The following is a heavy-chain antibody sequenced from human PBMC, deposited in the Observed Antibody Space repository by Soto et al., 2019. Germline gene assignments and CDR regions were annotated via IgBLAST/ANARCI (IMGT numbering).Heavy chain of an antibody. CDR3: TKSRRGILMVYGFGGVDV. V-gene: IGHV3-23*01. Sequence: GSSLRLSSAPSGFTVSSHAMSWVLQAPGKGLEWVASISGSGDGTYYGDSVKGVFTISRDSSSSTLYLQMNNLRGEDTGVYFCTKSRRGILMVYGFGGVDVWGQGSAVTVS. D-gene: IGHD2-8*01. CDR1: GFTVSSHA. J-gene: IGHJ6*02. CDR2: ISGSGDGT.